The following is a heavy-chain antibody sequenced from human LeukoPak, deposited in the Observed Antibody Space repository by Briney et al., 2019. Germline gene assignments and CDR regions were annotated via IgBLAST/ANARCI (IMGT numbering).Heavy chain of an antibody. CDR3: ARRKVATGTKYFQN. D-gene: IGHD1-1*01. CDR2: IKDDGSQK. J-gene: IGHJ1*01. V-gene: IGHV3-7*01. Sequence: GGSLRLSCAVSGFTFRNFWMSWVRQAPGKGLEWVATIKDDGSQKDYVDSVKGRFTISRDNAKNSLHLQKNSLRGEDTGVYYCARRKVATGTKYFQNWGQGTLVTVSS. CDR1: GFTFRNFW.